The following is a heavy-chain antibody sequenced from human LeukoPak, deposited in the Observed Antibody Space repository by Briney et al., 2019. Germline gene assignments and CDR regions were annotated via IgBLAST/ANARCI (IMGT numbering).Heavy chain of an antibody. Sequence: GGSLRLSCAASGFTFSSYSMNWVRQAPGKGLEWVSYISSSSSTIYYADSVKGRFTISRDNSKNTLYLQMNSLRAEDTAVYYCARDGVRGAVAGLFDYWGQGTLVTVSS. J-gene: IGHJ4*02. CDR3: ARDGVRGAVAGLFDY. CDR2: ISSSSSTI. V-gene: IGHV3-48*01. D-gene: IGHD6-19*01. CDR1: GFTFSSYS.